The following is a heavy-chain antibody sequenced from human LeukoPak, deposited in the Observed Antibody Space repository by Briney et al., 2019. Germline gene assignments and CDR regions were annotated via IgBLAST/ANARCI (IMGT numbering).Heavy chain of an antibody. Sequence: SETLSLTCAVYGGSFSGYYWSWIRQPPGKGLEWIGEINHSGGTNYNPSLKSRVTISVDTSKNQFSLKLSSVTAADTAVYYCARGLASHYYDRVRGGWFDPWGQGTLVTVSS. D-gene: IGHD3-22*01. CDR3: ARGLASHYYDRVRGGWFDP. V-gene: IGHV4-34*01. CDR2: INHSGGT. CDR1: GGSFSGYY. J-gene: IGHJ5*02.